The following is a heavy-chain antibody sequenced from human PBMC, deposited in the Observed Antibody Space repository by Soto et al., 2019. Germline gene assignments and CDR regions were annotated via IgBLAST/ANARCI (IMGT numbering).Heavy chain of an antibody. Sequence: QVQLQQWRAGLLKPSETLSLTCAVYGGSFSGYYWSWIRQPPGKGLEWLGEINHSGSTNYNPSLKSRVTIAVDAAKNQFSLKLSSVTAADTAVYYCAIHCSSTSCPRNYYYYYYMDVWGKGTTVTVSS. CDR2: INHSGST. CDR1: GGSFSGYY. V-gene: IGHV4-34*01. J-gene: IGHJ6*03. CDR3: AIHCSSTSCPRNYYYYYYMDV. D-gene: IGHD2-2*01.